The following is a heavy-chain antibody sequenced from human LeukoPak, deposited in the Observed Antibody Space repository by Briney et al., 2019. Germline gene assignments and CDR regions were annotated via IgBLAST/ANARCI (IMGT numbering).Heavy chain of an antibody. CDR2: ISYDGSNK. V-gene: IGHV3-30-3*01. CDR3: AKDWRGYCSGGSCYDAFDI. Sequence: GGSLRLSCAASGFIFSSYAVLWVRQAPGKGLEWVAAISYDGSNKYYADSVKGRFTISRDNSKNTLYLQMNSLRAEDTAVYYCAKDWRGYCSGGSCYDAFDIWGQGTMVTVSS. D-gene: IGHD2-15*01. J-gene: IGHJ3*02. CDR1: GFIFSSYA.